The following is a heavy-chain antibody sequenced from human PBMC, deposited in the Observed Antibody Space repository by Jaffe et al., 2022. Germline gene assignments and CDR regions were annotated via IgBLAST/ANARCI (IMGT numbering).Heavy chain of an antibody. Sequence: QVQLQQWGAGLLKPSETLSLTCAVYGGSFSGYYWSWIRQPPGKGLEWIGEINHSGSTNYNPSLKSRVTISVDTSKNQFSLKLSSVTAADTAVYYCARSGSKYYFDYWGQGTLVTVSS. CDR2: INHSGST. V-gene: IGHV4-34*01. D-gene: IGHD1-26*01. J-gene: IGHJ4*02. CDR3: ARSGSKYYFDY. CDR1: GGSFSGYY.